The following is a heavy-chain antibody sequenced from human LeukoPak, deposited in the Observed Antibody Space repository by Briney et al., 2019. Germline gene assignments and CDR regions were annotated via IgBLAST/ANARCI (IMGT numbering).Heavy chain of an antibody. V-gene: IGHV3-43D*03. CDR2: ITWDASST. Sequence: GGSLRLSCAASGFNFDNYGMHWVRQAPGKGLEWVSLITWDASSTHYADSVKGRFTISRDNSKNSVYLQMNNLRPEDTALYYCAKAVTTSNFYYYYMDVWGKGTTVTVSS. J-gene: IGHJ6*03. CDR3: AKAVTTSNFYYYYMDV. D-gene: IGHD4-17*01. CDR1: GFNFDNYG.